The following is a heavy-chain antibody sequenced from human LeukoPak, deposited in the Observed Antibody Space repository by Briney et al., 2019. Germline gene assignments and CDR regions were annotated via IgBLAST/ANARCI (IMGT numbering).Heavy chain of an antibody. CDR1: GFTFSSYS. CDR2: ISSSSSTI. CDR3: ARDVGSGSYYFDY. V-gene: IGHV3-48*04. Sequence: GRSLRLSCAASGFTFSSYSMNWVRQAPGKGLEWVSYISSSSSTIYYADSVKGRFTISRDNAKNSLYLQMNSLRAEDTAVYYCARDVGSGSYYFDYWGQGTLVTVSS. J-gene: IGHJ4*02. D-gene: IGHD3-10*01.